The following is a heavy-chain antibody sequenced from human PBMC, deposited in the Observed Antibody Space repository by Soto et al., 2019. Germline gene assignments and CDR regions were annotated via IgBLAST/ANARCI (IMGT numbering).Heavy chain of an antibody. CDR2: VSGTSGNT. CDR3: TSDSLFTMPLVLFDL. J-gene: IGHJ4*01. D-gene: IGHD2-2*01. CDR1: GFTFKSYA. V-gene: IGHV3-23*01. Sequence: GGSLRLSCEASGFTFKSYAMIWVRQAPGKGLEWVSAVSGTSGNTYYADSVRGRFTISRDNSKDTVYLQMNNLRAEDTAIYYCTSDSLFTMPLVLFDLCGHGTLVTVSS.